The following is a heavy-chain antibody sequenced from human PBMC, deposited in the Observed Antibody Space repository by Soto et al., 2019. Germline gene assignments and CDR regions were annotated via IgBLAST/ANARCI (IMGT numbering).Heavy chain of an antibody. CDR2: IYSGGST. CDR3: ARDRVPYGDYFRGHFDY. V-gene: IGHV3-53*01. CDR1: GFTVSSNY. J-gene: IGHJ4*02. D-gene: IGHD4-17*01. Sequence: GGSLRLSCAASGFTVSSNYMSWVRQAPGKGLEWVSVIYSGGSTYYADSVKGRFTISRDNSKNTLYLQMNSLRAEDTAVYYCARDRVPYGDYFRGHFDYWGQGTLVTVSS.